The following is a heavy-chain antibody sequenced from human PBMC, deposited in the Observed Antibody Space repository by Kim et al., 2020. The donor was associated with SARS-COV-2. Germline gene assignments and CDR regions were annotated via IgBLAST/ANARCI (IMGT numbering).Heavy chain of an antibody. J-gene: IGHJ6*02. CDR3: ARGLSSITMMVLVFTGGIYGIDV. V-gene: IGHV4-34*01. D-gene: IGHD3-22*01. CDR2: INHSGSA. CDR1: GGSFSGYY. Sequence: SETLSLTCAVYGGSFSGYYWTWIRQPPGKGLEWIGEINHSGSANYNPSLKSRVTLSLDTSKNQFSLKLSSVTAADTAVYYCARGLSSITMMVLVFTGGIYGIDVWGQGTTVTVSS.